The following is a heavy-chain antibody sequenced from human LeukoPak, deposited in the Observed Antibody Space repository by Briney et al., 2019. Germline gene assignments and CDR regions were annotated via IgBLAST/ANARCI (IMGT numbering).Heavy chain of an antibody. V-gene: IGHV4-4*02. J-gene: IGHJ4*02. Sequence: SETLSLTCAVSGGSISSSNWWSWVRQPPGKGPEWIGEIYHSGSTNYNPSLKSRVTISVDKSKNQFSLKLSSVTAADTAVYYCASLDYGTDTTSDYWGQGTLVTVSS. CDR2: IYHSGST. D-gene: IGHD4-17*01. CDR1: GGSISSSNW. CDR3: ASLDYGTDTTSDY.